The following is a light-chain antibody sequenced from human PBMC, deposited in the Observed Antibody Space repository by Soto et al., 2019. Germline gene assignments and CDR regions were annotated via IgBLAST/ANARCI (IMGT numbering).Light chain of an antibody. CDR1: SSNIGSNY. Sequence: QSVLTQPPSASGTPGQRVTISCSGSSSNIGSNYVYWYQQLPGTAPKLLIYRNNQRPSGVPDRFSGSKSGTSASLAISGRRSEDGADYYCAAWDDSLSGVVFGGGTKVTVL. J-gene: IGLJ2*01. CDR2: RNN. CDR3: AAWDDSLSGVV. V-gene: IGLV1-47*01.